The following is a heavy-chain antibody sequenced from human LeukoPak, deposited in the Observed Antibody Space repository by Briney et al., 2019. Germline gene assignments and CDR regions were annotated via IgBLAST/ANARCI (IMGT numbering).Heavy chain of an antibody. CDR1: GYSISSRYY. D-gene: IGHD5-24*01. CDR2: IYHSGST. CDR3: ARRVEMASTGGAFDI. V-gene: IGHV4-38-2*02. Sequence: SETLSLTCTVSGYSISSRYYWGWIRQPPGKGLEWIGSIYHSGSTYYNPSLKSRVTISVDTSKNQFSLKLSSVTAADTAVYYCARRVEMASTGGAFDIWGQGTMVTVSS. J-gene: IGHJ3*02.